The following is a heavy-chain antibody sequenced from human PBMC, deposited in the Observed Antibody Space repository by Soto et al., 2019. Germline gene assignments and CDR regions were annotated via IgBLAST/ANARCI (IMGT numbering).Heavy chain of an antibody. CDR1: GGFVSSGNYY. Sequence: QEQLQQWGAGLLKPSETLSLTCAVYGGFVSSGNYYWSWIRQPPGKGLEWIGEMSHSGGTHFNPSLTGRVTISVDTSKNQFSLKMSSVTDADTALYYCARVERGTATTVVDAFDIWGPGTMVTVSS. CDR3: ARVERGTATTVVDAFDI. CDR2: MSHSGGT. J-gene: IGHJ3*02. D-gene: IGHD1-1*01. V-gene: IGHV4-34*01.